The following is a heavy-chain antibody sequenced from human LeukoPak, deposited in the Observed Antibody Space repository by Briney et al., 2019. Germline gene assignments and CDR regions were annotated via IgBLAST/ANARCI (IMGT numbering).Heavy chain of an antibody. CDR2: ISGSGGST. CDR3: ARDRRYYDILTGYYGAFDI. Sequence: PGGSLRLSCAASGFTFSSYAMSWVRQAPGKGLEWVSAISGSGGSTYYADSVKGRFTISRDNSKNTLYLQMNSLRAEDTAVYYCARDRRYYDILTGYYGAFDIWGQGTMVTVSS. V-gene: IGHV3-23*01. CDR1: GFTFSSYA. D-gene: IGHD3-9*01. J-gene: IGHJ3*02.